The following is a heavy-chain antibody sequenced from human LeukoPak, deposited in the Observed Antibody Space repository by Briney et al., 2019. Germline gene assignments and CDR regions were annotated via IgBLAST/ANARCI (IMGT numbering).Heavy chain of an antibody. D-gene: IGHD5-24*01. CDR2: IRFDGSKK. CDR1: GFTFSSYG. CDR3: VKGPANSAYNR. Sequence: PGGSLRLSCAASGFTFSSYGMHWVRQAPGKGLEWVAFIRFDGSKKHYTDSVKGRFTISRDNSKNTLYLQMNSLRVEDTAMYYCVKGPANSAYNRWGQGNLVTVSS. J-gene: IGHJ4*02. V-gene: IGHV3-30*02.